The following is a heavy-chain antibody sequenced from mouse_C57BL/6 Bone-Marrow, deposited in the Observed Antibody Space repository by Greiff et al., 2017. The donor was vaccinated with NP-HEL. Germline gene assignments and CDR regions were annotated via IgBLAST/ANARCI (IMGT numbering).Heavy chain of an antibody. V-gene: IGHV1-54*01. D-gene: IGHD2-4*01. Sequence: QVQLQQSGAELVRPGTSVKVSCKASGYAFTNYLIEWVKQRPGQGLEWIGVINPGSGGTNYNEKFKGKATLTADKSSSTAYMQLSSLTSEDSAVYFCARYDYEGDYFDYWGQGTTLTVSS. CDR1: GYAFTNYL. J-gene: IGHJ2*01. CDR2: INPGSGGT. CDR3: ARYDYEGDYFDY.